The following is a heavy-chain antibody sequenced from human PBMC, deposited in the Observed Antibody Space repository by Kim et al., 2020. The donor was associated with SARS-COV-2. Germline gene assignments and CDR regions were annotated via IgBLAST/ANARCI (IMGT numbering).Heavy chain of an antibody. CDR2: ISAYNGNT. CDR1: GYTFTSYG. J-gene: IGHJ4*02. V-gene: IGHV1-18*04. CDR3: ARGIRYDSSGNGWSDY. Sequence: ASVKVSCKASGYTFTSYGISWVRQAPGQGLEWMGWISAYNGNTNYAQKLQGRVTMTTDTSTSTAYMELRSLRSDDTAVYSCARGIRYDSSGNGWSDYWGQGTLVTVSS. D-gene: IGHD3-22*01.